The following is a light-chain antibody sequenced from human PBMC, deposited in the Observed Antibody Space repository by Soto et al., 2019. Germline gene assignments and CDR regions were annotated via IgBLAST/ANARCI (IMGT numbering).Light chain of an antibody. CDR1: QGISGS. Sequence: DIQMTQSPSTLSASVGDRVTITCRASQGISGSLAWYQQRPGKAPKLLIYETSTLESGVQSRFRGSASGTEFTLTISSLQPDDFAPYYCQQYNGYGSWTFGQGTKVEIK. J-gene: IGKJ1*01. CDR3: QQYNGYGSWT. CDR2: ETS. V-gene: IGKV1-5*03.